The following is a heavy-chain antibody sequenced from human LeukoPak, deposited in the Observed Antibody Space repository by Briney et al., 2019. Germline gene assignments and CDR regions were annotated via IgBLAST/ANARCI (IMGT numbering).Heavy chain of an antibody. CDR3: ARAGQYRFDY. V-gene: IGHV3-74*01. CDR2: INIDGSTI. J-gene: IGHJ4*02. Sequence: GGSLRLSCAPSGFTFSSYWMHWVRQAPGKGRVWVSRINIDGSTINYADSVKGRFTISRDNAKNTLYLQMNSLRAEDTAVYYCARAGQYRFDYWGQGTLVTVSS. D-gene: IGHD2-2*01. CDR1: GFTFSSYW.